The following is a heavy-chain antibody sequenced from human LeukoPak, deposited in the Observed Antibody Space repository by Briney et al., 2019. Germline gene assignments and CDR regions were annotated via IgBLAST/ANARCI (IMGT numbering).Heavy chain of an antibody. J-gene: IGHJ5*02. CDR2: IYSGGST. CDR3: ARENGYSGYPGDNWFDP. D-gene: IGHD5-12*01. V-gene: IGHV3-53*01. CDR1: GFTVSSNY. Sequence: GGSLRLSCAASGFTVSSNYMSWVRQAPGKGLEWVSVIYSGGSTYYTDSVKGRFTISRDNSKNTLYFQMSSLRAEDTAVYYCARENGYSGYPGDNWFDPWGQGTLVTVSS.